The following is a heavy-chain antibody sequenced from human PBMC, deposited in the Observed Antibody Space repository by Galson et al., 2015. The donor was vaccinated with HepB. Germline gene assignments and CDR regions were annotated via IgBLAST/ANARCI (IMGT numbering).Heavy chain of an antibody. Sequence: SLRLSCAASGFTFSNAWMSWVRQAPGKGLEWVGRIKSKIDGGTTDYTAPVKGRFTISRDDSKNTLYLQMNSLKTEDTAVYYCTTDPLLRSGAFDTWGQGTMVTVSS. D-gene: IGHD3-16*01. J-gene: IGHJ3*02. CDR1: GFTFSNAW. V-gene: IGHV3-15*01. CDR3: TTDPLLRSGAFDT. CDR2: IKSKIDGGTT.